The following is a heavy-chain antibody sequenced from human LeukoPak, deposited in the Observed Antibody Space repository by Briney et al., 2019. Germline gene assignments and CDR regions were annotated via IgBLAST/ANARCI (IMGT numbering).Heavy chain of an antibody. CDR1: GFTFSNAW. Sequence: GGSLRLSCAASGFTFSNAWMSWVRQAPGKGLERVGRIKSKTDGGTTDYAAPVKGRFTISRDDSKNTLYLQMNSLKTEDTAVYYCTTDIDDYGDYAPDYWGQGTLVTVSS. V-gene: IGHV3-15*01. CDR3: TTDIDDYGDYAPDY. CDR2: IKSKTDGGTT. J-gene: IGHJ4*02. D-gene: IGHD4-17*01.